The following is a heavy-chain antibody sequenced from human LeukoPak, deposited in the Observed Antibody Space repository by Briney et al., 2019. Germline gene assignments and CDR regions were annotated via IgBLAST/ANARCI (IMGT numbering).Heavy chain of an antibody. J-gene: IGHJ4*02. CDR3: AKGITMIDSPDY. Sequence: GASLGLSCAASGFTFSSYAMSWVPQAPGKGLEWVSAISGSGGSTYYADSVKGRFTISRDNSKNTLYLQMNSLRADDTAVYYCAKGITMIDSPDYWGQGTLVTVSS. D-gene: IGHD3-22*01. CDR1: GFTFSSYA. CDR2: ISGSGGST. V-gene: IGHV3-23*01.